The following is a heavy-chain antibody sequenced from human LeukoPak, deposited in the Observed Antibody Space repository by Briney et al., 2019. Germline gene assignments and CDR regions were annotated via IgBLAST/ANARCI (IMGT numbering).Heavy chain of an antibody. V-gene: IGHV3-30*04. Sequence: GGSLRLSCAASGFTFSSYAMHWVRQAPGKGLEWVAVISYDGSNKYYADSVKGRFTISRDNSKNTLYLQMNSLRAEDTAVYYCARSNDIVAFFRGYYMDVWGKGTTVTISS. CDR3: ARSNDIVAFFRGYYMDV. CDR2: ISYDGSNK. CDR1: GFTFSSYA. D-gene: IGHD5-12*01. J-gene: IGHJ6*03.